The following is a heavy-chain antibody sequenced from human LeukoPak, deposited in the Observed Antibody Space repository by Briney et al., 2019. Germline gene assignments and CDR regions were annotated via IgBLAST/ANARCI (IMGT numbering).Heavy chain of an antibody. CDR2: INSDGTST. J-gene: IGHJ4*02. V-gene: IGHV3-74*03. D-gene: IGHD3-16*01. CDR3: ARDSFVMPGDC. Sequence: GGSLTLSCAASGFTFSSFGMHWVRQTPEKGLVWVSRINSDGTSTKYADSVKGRFTISRDNAKNTVYLQMNSLRAEDTAVYYCARDSFVMPGDCWGQGTLVTVSS. CDR1: GFTFSSFG.